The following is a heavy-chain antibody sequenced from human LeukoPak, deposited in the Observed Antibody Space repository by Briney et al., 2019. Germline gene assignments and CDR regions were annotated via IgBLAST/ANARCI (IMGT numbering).Heavy chain of an antibody. CDR3: ARGIGSSSWRGKYYFDY. V-gene: IGHV4-34*01. CDR2: INHSGST. D-gene: IGHD6-13*01. J-gene: IGHJ4*02. CDR1: GGSFSGYY. Sequence: KPSETLSLTCAVYGGSFSGYYWSWIRQPPGKGLEWIGEINHSGSTNYSPSLKSRVTISVDTSKNQFSLKLSSVTAADTAVYYCARGIGSSSWRGKYYFDYWGQGTLVTVSS.